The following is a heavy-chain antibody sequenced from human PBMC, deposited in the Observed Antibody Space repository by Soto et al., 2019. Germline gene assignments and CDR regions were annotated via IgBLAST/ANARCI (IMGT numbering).Heavy chain of an antibody. CDR3: AHTREIYGSGSYAVDY. J-gene: IGHJ4*02. Sequence: QITLKESGPTLVKPTQTLTLTCTFSGFSLSTSGVGVGWIRQPPGKALDWVAIIYWDDDKRYSPSLKSRLTITXXTXKXXVVLTMTNMDPVDTATYYCAHTREIYGSGSYAVDYWGQGTLVTVSS. V-gene: IGHV2-5*02. CDR1: GFSLSTSGVG. CDR2: IYWDDDK. D-gene: IGHD3-10*01.